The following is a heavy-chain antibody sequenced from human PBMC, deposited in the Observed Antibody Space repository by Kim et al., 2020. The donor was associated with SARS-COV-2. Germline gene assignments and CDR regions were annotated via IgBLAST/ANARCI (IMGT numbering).Heavy chain of an antibody. V-gene: IGHV4-39*01. CDR2: IYYSGST. CDR3: ARLGLADGWGGWFGESGDPKGFNWFDP. J-gene: IGHJ5*02. D-gene: IGHD3-10*01. CDR1: GGSISSSSYY. Sequence: SETLSLTCTVSGGSISSSSYYWGWIRQPPGKGLEWIGSIYYSGSTYYNPSLKSRVTISVDTSKNQFSLKLSSVTAADTAVYYCARLGLADGWGGWFGESGDPKGFNWFDPWGQGTLVTVSS.